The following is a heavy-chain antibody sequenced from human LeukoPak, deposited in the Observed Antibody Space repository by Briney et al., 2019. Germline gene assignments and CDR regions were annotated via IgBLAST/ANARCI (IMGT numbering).Heavy chain of an antibody. Sequence: SETLSLTCTVSGGSISSYYWSWVRQPPGKGLEWVGYIYYSGNTNYNPSLKSRVTISVDTSKNPSSLKLSSVTAAETAVYSYARAPRVRTYYYDTSGPFYYFDSSGHGTLVTVSS. J-gene: IGHJ4*01. CDR1: GGSISSYY. D-gene: IGHD3-22*01. CDR3: ARAPRVRTYYYDTSGPFYYFDS. V-gene: IGHV4-59*01. CDR2: IYYSGNT.